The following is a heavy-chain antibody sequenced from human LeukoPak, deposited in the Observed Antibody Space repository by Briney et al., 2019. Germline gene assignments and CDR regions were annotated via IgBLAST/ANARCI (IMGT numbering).Heavy chain of an antibody. Sequence: GGSLRLSCAASGFTFSSYSMNWVRQAPGKGLEWVSSIASDSRYIFYADSVKGRFTISRDNAKSSLYLQMNSLRAEDTAVYYCARDDSGDFNDAFDIWGQGTMVTVSS. D-gene: IGHD2-21*02. CDR1: GFTFSSYS. CDR2: IASDSRYI. V-gene: IGHV3-21*01. CDR3: ARDDSGDFNDAFDI. J-gene: IGHJ3*02.